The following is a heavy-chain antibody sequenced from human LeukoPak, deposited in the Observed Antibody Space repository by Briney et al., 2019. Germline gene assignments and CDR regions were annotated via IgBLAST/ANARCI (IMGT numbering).Heavy chain of an antibody. J-gene: IGHJ4*02. CDR3: ARGWGPAYCGGDCHRHFDY. V-gene: IGHV4-30-4*07. Sequence: SETLSLTCTVSGGSLSSGGYSYNWFRQPPGKGLEWFGYIYNSGSTSYNPSLKSRVTMSVDTSKNQFSLKLTFVTAADTALYYCARGWGPAYCGGDCHRHFDYWGQGALVTVSS. D-gene: IGHD2-21*02. CDR2: IYNSGST. CDR1: GGSLSSGGYS.